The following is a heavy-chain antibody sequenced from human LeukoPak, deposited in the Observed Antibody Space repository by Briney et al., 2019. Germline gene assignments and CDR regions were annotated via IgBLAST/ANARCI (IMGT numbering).Heavy chain of an antibody. J-gene: IGHJ4*02. CDR2: IKSNTDGGTT. D-gene: IGHD2-2*02. CDR3: TTQLLYEHNFDY. Sequence: GGSLRLSCAASGFTFSDSWMSWVRQTPGKGPEMVGRIKSNTDGGTTDFAAPVKGRFTISRDDSENALYLQMNSLKTEDTAVYYCTTQLLYEHNFDYWGQGTLVTVSS. CDR1: GFTFSDSW. V-gene: IGHV3-15*01.